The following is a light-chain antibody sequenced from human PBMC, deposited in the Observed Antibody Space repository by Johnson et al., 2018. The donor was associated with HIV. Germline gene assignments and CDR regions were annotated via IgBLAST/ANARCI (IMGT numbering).Light chain of an antibody. CDR2: DNN. Sequence: QPVLTQPPSVSAAPGQKVTISCSGSSSNIGNNYVSWYQQFPGTAPKLVIYDNNNRPSGIPDRFSGSKSGTSATLGITGLQTGDEADYYCGTWDSSLSAGGATYVFGTGTKVTVL. CDR1: SSNIGNNY. CDR3: GTWDSSLSAGGATYV. J-gene: IGLJ1*01. V-gene: IGLV1-51*01.